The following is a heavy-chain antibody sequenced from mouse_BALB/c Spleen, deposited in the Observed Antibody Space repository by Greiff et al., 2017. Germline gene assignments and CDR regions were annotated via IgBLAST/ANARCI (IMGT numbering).Heavy chain of an antibody. CDR1: GYSITSDYA. V-gene: IGHV3-2*02. Sequence: EVKLQESGPGLVKPSQSLSLTCTVTGYSITSDYAWNWIRQFPGNKLEWMGYISYSGSTSYNPSLKSRISITRDTSKNQFFLQLNSVTTEDTATYYCARLESTLFAYWGQGTLVTVSA. J-gene: IGHJ3*01. CDR2: ISYSGST. CDR3: ARLESTLFAY.